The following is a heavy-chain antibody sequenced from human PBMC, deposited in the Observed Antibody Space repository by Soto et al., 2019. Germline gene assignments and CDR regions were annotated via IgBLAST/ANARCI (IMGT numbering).Heavy chain of an antibody. Sequence: QVQLQESGPGLVKPSQTLSLTCTVSGGSISSGGYYWSWIRQHPGKGLEWIGYIYYSGSTYYNPSLKTRVTISVDTSKNPFSPKLGSVTAADTAVYYCAREGGIVGATAADYWGQGTLVTVSS. CDR3: AREGGIVGATAADY. V-gene: IGHV4-31*03. J-gene: IGHJ4*02. CDR2: IYYSGST. D-gene: IGHD1-26*01. CDR1: GGSISSGGYY.